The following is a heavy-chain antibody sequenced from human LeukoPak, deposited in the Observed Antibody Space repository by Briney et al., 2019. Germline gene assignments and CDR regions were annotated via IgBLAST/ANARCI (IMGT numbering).Heavy chain of an antibody. J-gene: IGHJ4*02. D-gene: IGHD3-22*01. CDR3: ARDSGYYDSSGYYPFDY. V-gene: IGHV3-21*01. CDR1: GFSFSTYA. CDR2: ISTTSSYI. Sequence: GGSLRLSCAASGFSFSTYAISWVRQAPGKGLEWVSCISTTSSYIFYADSVRGRFTISRDNAKNSLYLQMDSLRAEDTAVYYCARDSGYYDSSGYYPFDYWGQGTLVTVSS.